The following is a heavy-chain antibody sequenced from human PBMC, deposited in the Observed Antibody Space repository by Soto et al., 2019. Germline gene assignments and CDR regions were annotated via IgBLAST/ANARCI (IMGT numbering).Heavy chain of an antibody. D-gene: IGHD4-17*01. J-gene: IGHJ3*02. CDR3: AKDMLEYGDYVRAGGAFDI. Sequence: EVQLVESGGGLVQPGRSLRLSCAASGFTFDDYAMHWVRQAPGKGLEWVSGISWNSGSIGYADSVKGRFTISRDNAKNSLYLQMNSLSSEDTALYYCAKDMLEYGDYVRAGGAFDIWGQGTMVTVSS. CDR2: ISWNSGSI. CDR1: GFTFDDYA. V-gene: IGHV3-9*01.